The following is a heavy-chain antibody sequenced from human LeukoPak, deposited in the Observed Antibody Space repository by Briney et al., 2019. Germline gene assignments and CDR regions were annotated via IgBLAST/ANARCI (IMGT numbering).Heavy chain of an antibody. CDR3: AKGYSSGWYPFDY. V-gene: IGHV3-43*01. Sequence: GGSLRLSCAASGFTFDDYTMHWVRQAPGKSLEWVSLITWDSGATYYKDSVKGRFTISRDNSKNSLYLQMNSLRTEDTALYYCAKGYSSGWYPFDYWGQGTLVTVSS. D-gene: IGHD6-19*01. CDR2: ITWDSGAT. CDR1: GFTFDDYT. J-gene: IGHJ4*02.